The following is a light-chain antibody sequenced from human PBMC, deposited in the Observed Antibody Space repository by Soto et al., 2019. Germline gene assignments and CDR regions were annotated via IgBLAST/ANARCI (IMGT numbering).Light chain of an antibody. CDR3: QQYSSSGT. Sequence: IDVRGYVGTLSRYPGERAIXSCRSSHTISRNFLALYQQRPGLTPRPLIHGASTRATGVPATFSHGRSGTEFTLTISSLEPEDFAVYYWQQYSSSGTFGQGTKV. CDR2: GAS. V-gene: IGKV3-20*01. J-gene: IGKJ1*01. CDR1: HTISRNF.